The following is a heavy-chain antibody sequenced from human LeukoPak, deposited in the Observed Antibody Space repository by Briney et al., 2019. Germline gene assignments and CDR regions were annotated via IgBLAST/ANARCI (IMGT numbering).Heavy chain of an antibody. Sequence: SSVKVSCKTPGYTFTDYDVHWVRQAPGQGLEWMGWINPNSGSTNYAQRLQGRVTFTRDTSLSIAYMELSSLTSEDAAVYFCARGDFGETNTAFDVWGQGTLVAVSS. CDR3: ARGDFGETNTAFDV. CDR2: INPNSGST. D-gene: IGHD4-17*01. CDR1: GYTFTDYD. J-gene: IGHJ3*01. V-gene: IGHV1-8*03.